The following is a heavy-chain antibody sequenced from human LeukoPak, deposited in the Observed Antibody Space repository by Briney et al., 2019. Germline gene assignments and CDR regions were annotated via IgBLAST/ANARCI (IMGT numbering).Heavy chain of an antibody. Sequence: GGSLRLSCAASGFTFSSYAMSWVRQAPGKGLEWVSAISGSGGSTYYADSVKGRFTISRDNSKNTLYLQMNSLRAEDTAAYYCAKFRYVWGSYRYFDYWGQGTLVTVSS. CDR2: ISGSGGST. J-gene: IGHJ4*02. CDR3: AKFRYVWGSYRYFDY. V-gene: IGHV3-23*01. CDR1: GFTFSSYA. D-gene: IGHD3-16*02.